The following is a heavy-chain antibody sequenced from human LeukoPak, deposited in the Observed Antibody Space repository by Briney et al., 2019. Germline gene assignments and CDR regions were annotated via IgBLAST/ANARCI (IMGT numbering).Heavy chain of an antibody. CDR3: ARGPYGEFYMDG. CDR1: GFTFSSYS. V-gene: IGHV3-21*04. Sequence: GGSLRLSCAASGFTFSSYSMNWVRQAPGKGLEWVSSISSNSSYIYYADSVKGRFTIPRDSAKTSLYLQMNSLRAEDTAVHYFARGPYGEFYMDGWGKGTTVTVSS. D-gene: IGHD4-17*01. J-gene: IGHJ6*03. CDR2: ISSNSSYI.